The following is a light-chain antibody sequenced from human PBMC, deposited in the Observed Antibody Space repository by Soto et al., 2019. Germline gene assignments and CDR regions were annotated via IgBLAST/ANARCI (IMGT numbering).Light chain of an antibody. CDR3: SSYTTSSTLNVV. J-gene: IGLJ2*01. CDR2: EVS. Sequence: QSALTQPASVSGSPGQSITISCTGTSSDIGTYNYVSWYQQHPGKAPKLMIYEVSNRPSGVSNRFSGSKSGNTASLTISGLQAEYEADYYCSSYTTSSTLNVVFGGGTKLTVL. V-gene: IGLV2-14*01. CDR1: SSDIGTYNY.